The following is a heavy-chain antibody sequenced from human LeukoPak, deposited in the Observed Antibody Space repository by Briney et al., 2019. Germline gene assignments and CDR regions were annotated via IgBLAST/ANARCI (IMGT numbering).Heavy chain of an antibody. CDR2: IIPIFGTA. V-gene: IGHV1-69*13. CDR1: GGTFSSYA. Sequence: SVKVSCKASGGTFSSYAISWVRQAPGQGLEWMGGIIPIFGTAKYAQKFQGRVTITADESTSTAYMELSSLRSEDTAVYYCARGYVPAAIQNYYYGMDVWGQGTTVTVSS. J-gene: IGHJ6*02. CDR3: ARGYVPAAIQNYYYGMDV. D-gene: IGHD2-2*02.